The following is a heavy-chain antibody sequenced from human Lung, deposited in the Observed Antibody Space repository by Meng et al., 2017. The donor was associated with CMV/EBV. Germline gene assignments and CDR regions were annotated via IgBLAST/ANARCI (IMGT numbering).Heavy chain of an antibody. CDR1: GFTVSSNY. D-gene: IGHD6-19*01. Sequence: GGSLRLXCAASGFTVSSNYMSWVRQAPGKGLEWVSIIYNGGSTYYADSVKGRFTISRDNSKNTLYLQMNSLRAEDTAIYYCAIDQRGGSGFDYWGQGTLIT. V-gene: IGHV3-53*01. CDR3: AIDQRGGSGFDY. J-gene: IGHJ4*02. CDR2: IYNGGST.